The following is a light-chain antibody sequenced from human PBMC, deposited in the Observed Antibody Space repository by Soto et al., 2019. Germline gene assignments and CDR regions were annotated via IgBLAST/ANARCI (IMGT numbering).Light chain of an antibody. CDR3: CSYAGTYVYV. V-gene: IGLV2-11*01. CDR1: SSDVGGYNF. Sequence: QSALTQPASVSGSPGQSVTVSCTGTSSDVGGYNFVSWYQQHPGKAPKLMIYDVTKRPSGVPDRFSGSKSGNTASLTISGLQAEDEAVYFCCSYAGTYVYVFGTGTKLTVL. J-gene: IGLJ1*01. CDR2: DVT.